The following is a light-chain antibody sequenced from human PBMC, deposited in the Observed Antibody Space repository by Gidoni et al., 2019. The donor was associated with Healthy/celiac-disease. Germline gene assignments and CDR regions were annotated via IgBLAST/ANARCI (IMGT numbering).Light chain of an antibody. CDR2: DAS. Sequence: DIQMTQSPSSLSASVGDRVTITCQASQDISNYLIWYQQKPGKAPKLLIYDASNLETGVPSRFSGSGSGTDFTFTISSLQPEDIATYYCQQYDNPLFTFGPGTKVDIK. CDR3: QQYDNPLFT. J-gene: IGKJ3*01. V-gene: IGKV1-33*01. CDR1: QDISNY.